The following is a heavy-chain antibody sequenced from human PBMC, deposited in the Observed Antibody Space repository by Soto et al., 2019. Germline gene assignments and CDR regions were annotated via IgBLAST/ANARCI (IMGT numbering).Heavy chain of an antibody. CDR1: WDYISMSWYY. CDR2: IYYSGSI. CDR3: ARRPLLRGFDY. J-gene: IGHJ4*02. V-gene: IGHV4-39*01. D-gene: IGHD3-10*01. Sequence: SEIPSLTCSCPWDYISMSWYYLGSLRQSAGKGLEWIGSIYYSGSIYYKPTLTSRVTISVDKSKNQFSLKLSSVTAADTDVYYCARRPLLRGFDYWGQGTLVTVSS.